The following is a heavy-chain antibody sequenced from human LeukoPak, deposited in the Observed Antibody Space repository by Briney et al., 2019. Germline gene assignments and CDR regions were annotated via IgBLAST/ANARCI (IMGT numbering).Heavy chain of an antibody. V-gene: IGHV1-46*01. CDR1: GYTFTSYG. D-gene: IGHD3-10*01. CDR3: ARDPMVRGASLGFDP. J-gene: IGHJ5*02. Sequence: ASVKVSCKASGYTFTSYGISWVRQAPGQGLEWMGIINPSGGSTSYAQKFQGRVTMTRDTSTSTVYMELSSLRSEDTAVYYCARDPMVRGASLGFDPWGQGTLVTVSS. CDR2: INPSGGST.